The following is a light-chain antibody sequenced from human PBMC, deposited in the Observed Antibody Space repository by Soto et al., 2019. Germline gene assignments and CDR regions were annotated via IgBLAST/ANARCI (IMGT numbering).Light chain of an antibody. Sequence: DIQLTQSPSFMSASVGDRVTITCRASQGLSTYLAWYQQKPGKAPKLLLYAVSTLQSGVPSRFSGSGSGTEFTLTISSLQPEDYATYFCQQLNGSPYTFGQGTELEIK. CDR1: QGLSTY. J-gene: IGKJ2*01. CDR2: AVS. CDR3: QQLNGSPYT. V-gene: IGKV1-9*01.